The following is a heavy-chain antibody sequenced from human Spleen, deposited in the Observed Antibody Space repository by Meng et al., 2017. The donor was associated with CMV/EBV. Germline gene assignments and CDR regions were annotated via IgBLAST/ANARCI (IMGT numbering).Heavy chain of an antibody. CDR3: ARSDTMIMGWFDP. Sequence: TVSGGSISSSSHYWGWIRQPPGKGLEWIGSTYYSGSTYYNPSLKSRVTISVDTSKNQFSLKLTSVTAADTAVYYCARSDTMIMGWFDPWGQGTLVTVSS. V-gene: IGHV4-39*07. D-gene: IGHD3-22*01. CDR2: TYYSGST. CDR1: GGSISSSSHY. J-gene: IGHJ5*02.